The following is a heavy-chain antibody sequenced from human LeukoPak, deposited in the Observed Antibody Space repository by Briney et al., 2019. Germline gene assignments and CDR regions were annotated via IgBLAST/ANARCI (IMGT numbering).Heavy chain of an antibody. J-gene: IGHJ6*03. CDR1: GFTFTSSA. V-gene: IGHV1-58*01. Sequence: SVKVSCKASGFTFTSSAVQWVRQARGQRLEWIGWTVVGSGNTNYAQKFQERVTITRDMSTSTAYMELSSLRSEDTAVYYCAADFSSSWAYYYYMDVWGKGTTVTVSS. CDR2: TVVGSGNT. CDR3: AADFSSSWAYYYYMDV. D-gene: IGHD6-13*01.